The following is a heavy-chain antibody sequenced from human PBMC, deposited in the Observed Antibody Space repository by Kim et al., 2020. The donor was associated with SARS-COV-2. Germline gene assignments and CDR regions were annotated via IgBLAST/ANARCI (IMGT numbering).Heavy chain of an antibody. CDR3: ARHGGIAVAEGNFDY. Sequence: GESLKISCKGSGYSFTSYWIGWVRQMPGKGLEWMGIIYPGDSDTRYSPSFQGQVTISADKSISTAYLQWSSLKASDTAMYYCARHGGIAVAEGNFDYWGQGTLVTVSS. CDR1: GYSFTSYW. CDR2: IYPGDSDT. V-gene: IGHV5-51*01. D-gene: IGHD6-19*01. J-gene: IGHJ4*02.